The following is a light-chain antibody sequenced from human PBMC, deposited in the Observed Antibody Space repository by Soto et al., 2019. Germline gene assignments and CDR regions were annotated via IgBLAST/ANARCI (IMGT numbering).Light chain of an antibody. V-gene: IGKV1-27*01. CDR1: QGFSNY. CDR3: QKYNSAALT. Sequence: IKMTQAPPSLYVCLGDRDPLTCRSCQGFSNYLAWHQQNAGIAPKLLFYAASTLQSGVPSRFSGSGSGTDFAFSISCRQPEDFATYFCQKYNSAALTVAGGPKVDI. CDR2: AAS. J-gene: IGKJ4*01.